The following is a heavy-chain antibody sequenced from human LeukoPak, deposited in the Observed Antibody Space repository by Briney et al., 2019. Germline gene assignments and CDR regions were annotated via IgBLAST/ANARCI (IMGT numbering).Heavy chain of an antibody. J-gene: IGHJ4*02. D-gene: IGHD2-21*01. CDR2: ISGSGGST. CDR1: GFTFSSYA. CDR3: AKGPAYDRGGY. V-gene: IGHV3-23*01. Sequence: GGSLRLSCAASGFTFSSYAMSWVRQAPGKGLEWVSAISGSGGSTYYADSVKDRFTISRDNSKNTLYLQMNSLRAEDTAVYYCAKGPAYDRGGYWGQGTLVTVSS.